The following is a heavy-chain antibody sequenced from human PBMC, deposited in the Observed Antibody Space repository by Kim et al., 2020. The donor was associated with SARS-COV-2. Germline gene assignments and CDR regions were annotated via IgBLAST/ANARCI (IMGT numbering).Heavy chain of an antibody. D-gene: IGHD3-16*01. J-gene: IGHJ4*02. CDR3: AQLATVWDYFDS. CDR2: IDYIGST. Sequence: SETLSLTCSVASGSISNNYWTWIRQSPGKGLEWIGYIDYIGSTNYNPSLKSRVRMSIDTSKNQFFLNFTSLTAADTAVYYCAQLATVWDYFDSWGQGTLVTVSS. V-gene: IGHV4-59*01. CDR1: SGSISNNY.